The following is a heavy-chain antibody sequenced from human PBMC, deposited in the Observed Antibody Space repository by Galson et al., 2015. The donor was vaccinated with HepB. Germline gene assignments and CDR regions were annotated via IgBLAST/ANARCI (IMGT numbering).Heavy chain of an antibody. CDR3: TRDIGIAAAGTWLLLHDY. J-gene: IGHJ4*02. CDR1: GFTFGDYA. D-gene: IGHD6-13*01. Sequence: SLRLSCAASGFTFGDYAMSWVRQAPGKGLEWVGFIRSKAYGGTTEYAASVKGRFTISRDDSKSIAYLQMNSLKTEDTAVYYCTRDIGIAAAGTWLLLHDYWGQGTLVTVSS. CDR2: IRSKAYGGTT. V-gene: IGHV3-49*04.